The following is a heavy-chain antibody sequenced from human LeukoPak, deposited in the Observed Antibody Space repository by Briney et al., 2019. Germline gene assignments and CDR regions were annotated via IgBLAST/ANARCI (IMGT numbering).Heavy chain of an antibody. CDR3: ASWTSSSSNY. CDR2: IKPDGSEK. CDR1: GFTFITSW. D-gene: IGHD6-6*01. Sequence: PGGSLRLSCAASGFTFITSWTSWLRQAPGKGLEWVAHIKPDGSEKYYVDSVKGRFTIYRDNAKNSLSLQMNSLRAEDTAVYYCASWTSSSSNYWGQGTLVTVSS. J-gene: IGHJ4*02. V-gene: IGHV3-7*01.